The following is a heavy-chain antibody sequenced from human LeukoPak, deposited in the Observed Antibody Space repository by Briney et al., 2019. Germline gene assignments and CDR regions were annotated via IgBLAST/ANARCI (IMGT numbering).Heavy chain of an antibody. D-gene: IGHD1-1*01. Sequence: GGSLRLSCAASGFTFSSYWMSWVRQAPGKGLEWVGFIRSKAYGETADYAASVKGRFTISRDDSKAIAYLQMNSLKTEDTAVYHCTRDRGAYNLYDYWGQGTLVTVSS. CDR1: GFTFSSYW. V-gene: IGHV3-49*04. CDR3: TRDRGAYNLYDY. J-gene: IGHJ4*02. CDR2: IRSKAYGETA.